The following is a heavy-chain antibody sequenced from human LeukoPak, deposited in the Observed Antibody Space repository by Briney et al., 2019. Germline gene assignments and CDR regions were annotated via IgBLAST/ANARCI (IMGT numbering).Heavy chain of an antibody. CDR1: GGSISSSSYY. CDR2: IYYSGST. Sequence: SETLSLTCTVSGGSISSSSYYWGWIRQPPGKGLEWIGSIYYSGSTYYNPSLKSRITMSVDTSKNQFSLKLSSVTAADTAVYYCARGAGSYSVFDYWGQGTLVTVSS. CDR3: ARGAGSYSVFDY. J-gene: IGHJ4*02. V-gene: IGHV4-39*07. D-gene: IGHD1-26*01.